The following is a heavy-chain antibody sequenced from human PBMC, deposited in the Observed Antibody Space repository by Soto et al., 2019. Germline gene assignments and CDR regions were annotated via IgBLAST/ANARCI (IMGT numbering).Heavy chain of an antibody. CDR1: GGTFSSYA. J-gene: IGHJ4*02. CDR2: IIPICGTA. CDR3: ARETAVAGNGPFFDY. V-gene: IGHV1-69*01. D-gene: IGHD6-19*01. Sequence: QVQLVQSGAEVKKPGSSVKVSCKASGGTFSSYAISWVRQAPGQGLEWMGGIIPICGTANYAQKFQGRVTITPDESTSTAYMELSSLRSEDTAVYDFARETAVAGNGPFFDYWGQGTLVTFSS.